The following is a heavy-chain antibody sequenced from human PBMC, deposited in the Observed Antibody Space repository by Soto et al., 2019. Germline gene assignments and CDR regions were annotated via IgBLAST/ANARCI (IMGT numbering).Heavy chain of an antibody. Sequence: PSDTLSLTCIVSGESIGSSSYYWGWIRQPPGKGLEWIGSIYYSGRTYYNPSFKSRVTISIDTSKNQFSLKLSSVTATDTAVYYCARQRTTVVTQAYFDHRGQRALFTVSS. J-gene: IGHJ4*02. CDR2: IYYSGRT. CDR3: ARQRTTVVTQAYFDH. V-gene: IGHV4-39*01. CDR1: GESIGSSSYY. D-gene: IGHD2-21*02.